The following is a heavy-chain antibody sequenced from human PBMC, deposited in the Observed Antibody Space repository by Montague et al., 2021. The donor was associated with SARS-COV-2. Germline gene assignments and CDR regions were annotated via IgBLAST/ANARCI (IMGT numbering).Heavy chain of an antibody. CDR2: IRTSGST. D-gene: IGHD2-21*02. CDR1: GGFISYGSYF. J-gene: IGHJ4*02. V-gene: IGHV4-61*02. CDR3: ASSHCGGDCY. Sequence: TLSLTCTVSGGFISYGSYFWTWIRQPAGKGLEWIGRIRTSGSTNYXSSLKSRVAISIDTSKDQFSLELSSVTAADTTVYYCASSHCGGDCYSGQGTLVTVSS.